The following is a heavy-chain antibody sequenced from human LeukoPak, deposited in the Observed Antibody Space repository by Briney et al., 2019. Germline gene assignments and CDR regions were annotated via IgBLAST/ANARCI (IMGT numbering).Heavy chain of an antibody. CDR3: ARAPMSITTSAFPDAFDF. Sequence: SSETLSLTCTVSGDSVSGHYWSWIRQAPGKGLEWIGYVSYSGGTNYNPSLKRRVSISLDTSKNPFSLKLSSPAAADPAVYYCARAPMSITTSAFPDAFDFWGQGTMVTVSS. CDR1: GDSVSGHY. V-gene: IGHV4-59*02. D-gene: IGHD5-12*01. CDR2: VSYSGGT. J-gene: IGHJ3*01.